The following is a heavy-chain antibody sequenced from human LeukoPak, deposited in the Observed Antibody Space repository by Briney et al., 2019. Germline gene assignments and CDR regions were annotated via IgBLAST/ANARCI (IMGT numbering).Heavy chain of an antibody. CDR2: IIPIFGTA. D-gene: IGHD3-16*01. CDR1: GGTFSSYA. V-gene: IGHV1-69*05. CDR3: ASEGEVGGAFDI. J-gene: IGHJ3*02. Sequence: SVKVSCKASGGTFSSYAISWVRQAPGHGLEGMGGIIPIFGTANYAQKFQGRVTITTDESTRTAYMALSSLRSEDTAVYCCASEGEVGGAFDIWGQGTMVTASS.